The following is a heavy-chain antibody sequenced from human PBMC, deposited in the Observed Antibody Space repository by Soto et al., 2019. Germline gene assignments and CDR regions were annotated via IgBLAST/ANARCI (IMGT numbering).Heavy chain of an antibody. J-gene: IGHJ6*03. CDR3: ARGVLEWLLRDSYYYYMDV. Sequence: QVQLQESGPGLVKPSETLSLTCTVSGDSISSSYWNWIRQAPGKGLEWIGYIDDTGSTNYNTALKSRVTLSVDPSNNQYSLKLSAVTAADTAVYYCARGVLEWLLRDSYYYYMDVWGKGTTVTVSS. V-gene: IGHV4-59*01. CDR1: GDSISSSY. D-gene: IGHD3-3*01. CDR2: IDDTGST.